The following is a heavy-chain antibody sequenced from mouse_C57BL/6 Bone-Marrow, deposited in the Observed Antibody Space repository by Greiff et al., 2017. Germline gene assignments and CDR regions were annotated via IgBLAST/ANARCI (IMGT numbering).Heavy chain of an antibody. Sequence: QVHVKQPGAELVKPGASVKLSCKASGYTFTSYWMHWVQQGPGRGLEWIGRIDPSSGGTKYNEKLKSQATLTVDKPSSIAYMQLSSMTDEDAAVYYCASAYYDYFDYWGQGTTLTVSS. V-gene: IGHV1-72*01. CDR1: GYTFTSYW. CDR2: IDPSSGGT. J-gene: IGHJ2*01. CDR3: ASAYYDYFDY. D-gene: IGHD2-4*01.